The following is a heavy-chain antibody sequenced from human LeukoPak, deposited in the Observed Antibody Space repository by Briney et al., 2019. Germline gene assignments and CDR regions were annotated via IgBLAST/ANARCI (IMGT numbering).Heavy chain of an antibody. J-gene: IGHJ5*02. Sequence: PGGSLRLSCTASGFTFSSYWMHWVRQAPGKGLVWVSRINFDGSSTNYADSVKGRFTISRDNSKNMLYLQMNSLRAEDTAVYYCARDGRPYYDFAWFDPWGQGTLVTVSS. V-gene: IGHV3-74*01. CDR1: GFTFSSYW. D-gene: IGHD3-3*01. CDR3: ARDGRPYYDFAWFDP. CDR2: INFDGSST.